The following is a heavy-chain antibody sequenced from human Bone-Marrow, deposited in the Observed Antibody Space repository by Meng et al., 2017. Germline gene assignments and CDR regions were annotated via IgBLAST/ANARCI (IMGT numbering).Heavy chain of an antibody. CDR2: MDQDGSQT. Sequence: GESLKISCAASGFTFRRYWMSWVRQAPGKGLEWVANMDQDGSQTYYVDSVKGRFTISRDNAKNSLYLQMNSLRAEDTAVYYCARDYYGSGKVHGMDVWGLGTTVTVSS. D-gene: IGHD3-10*01. J-gene: IGHJ6*02. V-gene: IGHV3-7*01. CDR3: ARDYYGSGKVHGMDV. CDR1: GFTFRRYW.